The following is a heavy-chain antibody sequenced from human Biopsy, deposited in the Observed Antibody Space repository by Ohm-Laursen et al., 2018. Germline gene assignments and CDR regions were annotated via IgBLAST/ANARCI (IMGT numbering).Heavy chain of an antibody. V-gene: IGHV1-24*01. D-gene: IGHD5-24*01. CDR3: ARDVEGFYSYAMDV. Sequence: ASVKVSCKVSGYAVTEFSMHWVRQAPGKGLEWMGGFAPENGKTIYAQKFQGRVTMTEDTSTDTAYMELSSLRAEDTAVYYCARDVEGFYSYAMDVWGQGTTATVSS. CDR1: GYAVTEFS. J-gene: IGHJ6*02. CDR2: FAPENGKT.